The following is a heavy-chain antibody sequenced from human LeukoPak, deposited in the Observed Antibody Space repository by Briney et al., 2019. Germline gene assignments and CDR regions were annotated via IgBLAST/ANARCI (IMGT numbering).Heavy chain of an antibody. CDR1: GFTFSSYA. J-gene: IGHJ3*02. CDR3: AREADCSGGSCYRGAFDI. D-gene: IGHD2-15*01. CDR2: ISGGGDIT. V-gene: IGHV3-23*01. Sequence: GGSLRLSCAASGFTFSSYAMNWVRQAPGKGLEWVSAISGGGDITYYAGSVKGRFTISRDNSKNTLSLQMNSLRAEDTAVYYCAREADCSGGSCYRGAFDIWGQGTMVTVSS.